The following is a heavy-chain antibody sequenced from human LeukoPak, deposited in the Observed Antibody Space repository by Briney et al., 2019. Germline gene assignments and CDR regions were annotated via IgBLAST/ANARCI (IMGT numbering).Heavy chain of an antibody. V-gene: IGHV3-33*01. CDR1: GFTFSTHA. CDR3: VRDPHHTGWGFLDY. CDR2: IWSDGSNK. D-gene: IGHD6-19*01. J-gene: IGHJ4*02. Sequence: GRSLRLSCAASGFTFSTHAMHWVLQAPGKGLEWLAIIWSDGSNKFYSDSVKGRFTLSRDNSKNTVYLQMDSRRAEDTAVYYCVRDPHHTGWGFLDYWGQGTLVTVSS.